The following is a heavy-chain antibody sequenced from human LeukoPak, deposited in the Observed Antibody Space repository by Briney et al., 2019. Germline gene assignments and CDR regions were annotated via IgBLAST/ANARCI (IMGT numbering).Heavy chain of an antibody. CDR1: GYTFTDYY. D-gene: IGHD4-17*01. Sequence: ASVKVSCKASGYTFTDYYIHWMRQAPGQGLEWRGWINPKRGVTTYAQKFQGRVTMTRDTSITTAYMELTRLRSDDTTIYYCARERNYGDYGNAFDVWGQGTKVTVSS. V-gene: IGHV1-2*02. CDR3: ARERNYGDYGNAFDV. J-gene: IGHJ3*01. CDR2: INPKRGVT.